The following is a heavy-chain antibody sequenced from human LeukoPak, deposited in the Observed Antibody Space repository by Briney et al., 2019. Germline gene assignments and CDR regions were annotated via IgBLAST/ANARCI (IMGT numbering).Heavy chain of an antibody. Sequence: SVKVSCKASGGTFSSYAISWVRQAPGQGLEWMGGIIPIFGTANYAQKFQGRVTITTDESTSTAYMELSSLRPEDTAVYYCARPARSGYFPYYFDYWGQGTLVTVSS. J-gene: IGHJ4*02. D-gene: IGHD3-3*01. V-gene: IGHV1-69*05. CDR1: GGTFSSYA. CDR2: IIPIFGTA. CDR3: ARPARSGYFPYYFDY.